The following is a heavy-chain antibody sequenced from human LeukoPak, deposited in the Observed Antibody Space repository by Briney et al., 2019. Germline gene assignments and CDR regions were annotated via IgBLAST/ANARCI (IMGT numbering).Heavy chain of an antibody. Sequence: GGSLRLSCAASGFTFISYSMNWVRQAPGKGLEWLSYISNSSGTIFYADSVKGRFTISRDNAKNSLYLQMNSLRAEDTAVYYCARDGSLWGQGTLVTVSS. CDR3: ARDGSL. CDR2: ISNSSGTI. CDR1: GFTFISYS. J-gene: IGHJ4*02. V-gene: IGHV3-48*01.